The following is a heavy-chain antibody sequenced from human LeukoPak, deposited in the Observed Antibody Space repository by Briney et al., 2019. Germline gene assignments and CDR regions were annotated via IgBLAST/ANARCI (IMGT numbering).Heavy chain of an antibody. CDR2: IYSTGST. CDR1: GGSINRYY. V-gene: IGHV4-4*07. Sequence: SETLSLTCTVSGGSINRYYWSWIRQPAGKGLEWIGRIYSTGSTNYNPSLKSRVTISVDTSKNQFSLKLSSVTAADTAVYYCARGKGYYGSGNWFDPWGQGTLVTVSS. J-gene: IGHJ5*02. D-gene: IGHD3-10*01. CDR3: ARGKGYYGSGNWFDP.